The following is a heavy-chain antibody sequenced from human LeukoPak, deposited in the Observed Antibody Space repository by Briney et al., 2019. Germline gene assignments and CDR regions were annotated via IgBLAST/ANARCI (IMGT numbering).Heavy chain of an antibody. CDR1: GYTFTTYA. D-gene: IGHD1-26*01. CDR2: INTNTGNP. Sequence: VASVKVSCKASGYTFTTYAMNWVRQAPGQGLGWMGWINTNTGNPTYAQGFTGRFVFSLDTSVSTAYLQISSLKAEDTAVYYCARDGSYSPRCWFDPWGQGTLVTVSS. V-gene: IGHV7-4-1*02. CDR3: ARDGSYSPRCWFDP. J-gene: IGHJ5*02.